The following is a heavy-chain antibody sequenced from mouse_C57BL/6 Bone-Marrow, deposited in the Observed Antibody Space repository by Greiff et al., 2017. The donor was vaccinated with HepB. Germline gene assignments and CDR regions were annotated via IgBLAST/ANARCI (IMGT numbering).Heavy chain of an antibody. CDR3: ARNYGNYLAWFAY. D-gene: IGHD2-1*01. V-gene: IGHV1-81*01. J-gene: IGHJ3*01. Sequence: VQLQQSGAELARPGASVKLSCKASGYTFTSYGISWVKQRTGQGLEWIGEIYPRSGNTYYNEKFKGKATLTADKSSSTAYMALRSLTSEDSAVYFCARNYGNYLAWFAYWGQGTLVTVSA. CDR2: IYPRSGNT. CDR1: GYTFTSYG.